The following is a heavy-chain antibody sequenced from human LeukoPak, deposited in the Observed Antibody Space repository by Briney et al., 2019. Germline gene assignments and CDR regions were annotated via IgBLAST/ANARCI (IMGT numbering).Heavy chain of an antibody. J-gene: IGHJ5*02. Sequence: PSEALSLTCTVSGGSISSSYWSWVRQPPGKGLEWIGSIYFSGSTNYSPSLKSRVTVSVDTSKNQFFLKLRSVTAADTAVYYCARTVDEMIRAVSEAYWFDPWGQGTPVIVFS. CDR3: ARTVDEMIRAVSEAYWFDP. CDR2: IYFSGST. CDR1: GGSISSSY. V-gene: IGHV4-4*08. D-gene: IGHD3-10*01.